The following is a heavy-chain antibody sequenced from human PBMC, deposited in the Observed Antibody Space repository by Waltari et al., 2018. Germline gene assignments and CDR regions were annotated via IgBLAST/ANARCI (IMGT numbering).Heavy chain of an antibody. CDR3: AREGDYGSGSYYYGMDV. CDR2: IIPICGTA. CDR1: GGTFSSYA. D-gene: IGHD3-10*01. Sequence: QVQLVQSGAEVKKPGSSVKVSCKASGGTFSSYAISWVRQAPGQGLEWMGGIIPICGTANYAQKFQGRVTITADESTSTAYMELSSLRSEDTAVYYCAREGDYGSGSYYYGMDVWGQGTTVTVSS. V-gene: IGHV1-69*13. J-gene: IGHJ6*02.